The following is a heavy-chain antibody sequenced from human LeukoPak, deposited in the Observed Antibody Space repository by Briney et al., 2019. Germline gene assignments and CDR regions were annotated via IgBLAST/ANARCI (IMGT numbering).Heavy chain of an antibody. Sequence: SETLSLTCAVYGGSFSGYYWSWIRQPPGKGLEWIGDINHSGSTNYNPSLKSRVTISVDTSKNQLSLKLSSVTAADTAVYYCARGIVVVPAAPYYFDYWGQGTLVTVSS. V-gene: IGHV4-34*01. CDR1: GGSFSGYY. CDR3: ARGIVVVPAAPYYFDY. D-gene: IGHD2-2*01. J-gene: IGHJ4*02. CDR2: INHSGST.